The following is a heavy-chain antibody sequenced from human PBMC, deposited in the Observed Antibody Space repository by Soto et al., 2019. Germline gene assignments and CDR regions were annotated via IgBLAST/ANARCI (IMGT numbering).Heavy chain of an antibody. CDR1: GGSISSYY. CDR2: IYYSGST. D-gene: IGHD2-15*01. V-gene: IGHV4-59*01. Sequence: QVQLQESGPGLVKPSETLSLTCTVSGGSISSYYWSWIRQPPGKGLEWIGYIYYSGSTNYNPSLKSRVTISVDTSKNQFSLKLSSVTAADTAVYYCAVALPRPYCSGGSCPFDYWGQGTLVTVSS. J-gene: IGHJ4*02. CDR3: AVALPRPYCSGGSCPFDY.